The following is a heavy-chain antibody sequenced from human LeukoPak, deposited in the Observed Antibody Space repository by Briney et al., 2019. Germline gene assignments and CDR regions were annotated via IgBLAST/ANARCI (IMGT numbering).Heavy chain of an antibody. CDR3: ARGAGRSSGYYLDY. D-gene: IGHD3-22*01. CDR1: GFTFRRYV. V-gene: IGHV3-48*03. Sequence: GSLRLPCAASGFTFRRYVMNWIRQAPGKGLERVSYISTTSTTIYYADSVTGRFTISRDNAKDSLYLQMNSLRAEDTAVYYCARGAGRSSGYYLDYWGQGTLVTVSS. CDR2: ISTTSTTI. J-gene: IGHJ4*02.